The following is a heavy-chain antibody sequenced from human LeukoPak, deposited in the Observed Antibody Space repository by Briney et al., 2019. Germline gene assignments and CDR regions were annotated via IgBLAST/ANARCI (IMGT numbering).Heavy chain of an antibody. CDR3: AREVNADDFWSGSRYYYMDV. CDR2: IYTGGGT. CDR1: GFSVRTNF. V-gene: IGHV3-53*01. D-gene: IGHD3-3*01. J-gene: IGHJ6*03. Sequence: GGSLRLSCAVSGFSVRTNFMSWVRQAPGKGLEWVSVIYTGGGTDHADSVKGRFTISRDNSKNTLSLQMNSLRAEDTALYYCAREVNADDFWSGSRYYYMDVWGKGTTVTVSS.